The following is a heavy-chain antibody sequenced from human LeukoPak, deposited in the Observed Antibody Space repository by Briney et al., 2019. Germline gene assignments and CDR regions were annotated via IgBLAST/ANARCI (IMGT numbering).Heavy chain of an antibody. V-gene: IGHV1-69*06. CDR1: GGTFSSYA. CDR2: IIPIFGTA. Sequence: SVKVSCKASGGTFSSYAISWVRQAPGQGLEWMGGIIPIFGTANYAQKFQGRVTITADKSTSTAYMELSSLRSEDTAVYYCAREESGYSYGTFDYWGQGTLVTVPS. CDR3: AREESGYSYGTFDY. J-gene: IGHJ4*02. D-gene: IGHD5-18*01.